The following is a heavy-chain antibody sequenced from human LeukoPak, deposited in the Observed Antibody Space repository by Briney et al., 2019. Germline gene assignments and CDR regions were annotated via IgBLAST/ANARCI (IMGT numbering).Heavy chain of an antibody. J-gene: IGHJ4*02. Sequence: PGGSLRLSCAASGFTFDNYAMHWVRQAPGKGLEWVSLISWDGGTTYYADSVKGRFTISRDNSKSSLYLQMNSLRAEDTALYYCAKEHSGWYFDYWGQGTLVTVSS. D-gene: IGHD5-12*01. CDR2: ISWDGGTT. V-gene: IGHV3-43D*03. CDR1: GFTFDNYA. CDR3: AKEHSGWYFDY.